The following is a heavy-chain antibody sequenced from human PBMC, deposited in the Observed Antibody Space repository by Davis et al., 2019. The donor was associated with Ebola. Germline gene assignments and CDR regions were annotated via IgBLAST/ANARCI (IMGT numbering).Heavy chain of an antibody. CDR1: GFIFSNYG. Sequence: PGGSLRLSCAASGFIFSNYGMHWVRQAPGKGLECVSAIRSDGINTYYADSVKGRFTISRDNSKNILYLQMSSLRAEDTAVYYCVKGIVGTAKVYWGQGTLVTVSS. V-gene: IGHV3-64D*08. CDR3: VKGIVGTAKVY. CDR2: IRSDGINT. J-gene: IGHJ4*02. D-gene: IGHD1-26*01.